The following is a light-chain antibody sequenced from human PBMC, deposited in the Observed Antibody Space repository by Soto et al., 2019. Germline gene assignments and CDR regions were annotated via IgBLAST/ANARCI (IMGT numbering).Light chain of an antibody. V-gene: IGKV3-20*01. CDR1: QRITSSY. CDR3: LYCAGSVGFT. J-gene: IGKJ3*01. Sequence: EMVLTQSPGTLSLSPGERATLSCRASQRITSSYLAWYQHKPGQAPRLLFYGESSRATGIPDRFRGSGYGTAFIITISRLASEDFAVYYCLYCAGSVGFTFGHGNKVDLK. CDR2: GES.